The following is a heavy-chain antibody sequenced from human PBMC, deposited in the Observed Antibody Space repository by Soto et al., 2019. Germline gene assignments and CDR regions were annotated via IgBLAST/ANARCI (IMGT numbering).Heavy chain of an antibody. D-gene: IGHD2-21*01. CDR2: LTASGGSA. J-gene: IGHJ4*02. V-gene: IGHV3-23*01. Sequence: WVRQAPGKGLQWVSSLTASGGSAYYADSVRGRFTISRDNSKNTLSLQMNSLSAEDTAVYYCAKYIAITTPNFDYWGLGTLVTVSS. CDR3: AKYIAITTPNFDY.